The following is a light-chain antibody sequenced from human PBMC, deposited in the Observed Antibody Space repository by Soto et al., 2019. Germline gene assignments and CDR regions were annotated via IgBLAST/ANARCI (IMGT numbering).Light chain of an antibody. J-gene: IGKJ4*01. Sequence: DIQMTQSPSSLSASVGDRVTITCRASQGISTYLNWYQQKPGKAPKLLIYAASSLQSGVPSRFSGSGSETDFTLTISSLQPEDFATYYCQQFNNYLLTFGQGTKVDIK. CDR2: AAS. V-gene: IGKV1-39*01. CDR1: QGISTY. CDR3: QQFNNYLLT.